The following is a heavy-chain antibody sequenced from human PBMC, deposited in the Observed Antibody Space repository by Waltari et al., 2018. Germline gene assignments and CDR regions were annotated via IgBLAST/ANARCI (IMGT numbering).Heavy chain of an antibody. D-gene: IGHD3-22*01. V-gene: IGHV3-23*01. Sequence: EVQLLESGGGLVQPGGSLRLSCAASGFTFSSYAMSWVRQAPGKGLEWVSAIRGSGGSTYYADSVKGRFTISRDNSKNTLYLQMNSRRAEDTAVYYCAKFWPGDYYDSSGYPDYWGQGTLVTVSS. CDR3: AKFWPGDYYDSSGYPDY. J-gene: IGHJ4*02. CDR1: GFTFSSYA. CDR2: IRGSGGST.